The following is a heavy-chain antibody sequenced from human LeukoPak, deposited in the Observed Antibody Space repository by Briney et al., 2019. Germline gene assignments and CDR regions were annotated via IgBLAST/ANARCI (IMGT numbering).Heavy chain of an antibody. CDR2: VDYSGGDT. CDR1: GFTLSSYE. D-gene: IGHD3-10*02. V-gene: IGHV3-23*01. J-gene: IGHJ6*04. CDR3: AELGITMIGGV. Sequence: PGGSLRLSCTASGFTLSSYEMSWIRQAPGKGLEWVSSVDYSGGDTHYADSVMGRFTISRDNSKNTLYPQMNSLRAEDTAVYYCAELGITMIGGVWGKGTTVTISS.